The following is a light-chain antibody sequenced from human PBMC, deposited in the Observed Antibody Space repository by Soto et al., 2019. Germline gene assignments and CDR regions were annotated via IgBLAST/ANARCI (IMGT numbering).Light chain of an antibody. V-gene: IGKV1-39*01. CDR3: QQSNSSPPT. J-gene: IGKJ4*01. CDR2: AAS. CDR1: QSITNY. Sequence: DIQMTQSPSALSASVGXRVTITCRASQSITNYLNWYQHKPGQAPNLLIYAASTLQAGVPSRFRGSGSGTDFTLTLSSLQPEDFATYFCQQSNSSPPTFGGGTKVDIK.